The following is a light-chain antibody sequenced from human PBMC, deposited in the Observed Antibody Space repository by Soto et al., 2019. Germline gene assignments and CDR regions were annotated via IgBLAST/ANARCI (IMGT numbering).Light chain of an antibody. V-gene: IGKV1-5*01. J-gene: IGKJ1*01. CDR1: QSMSSW. Sequence: DIQMTKSPSTLSASVGDRVTITCRASQSMSSWLAWYQQKPGKAPKLLIYDASSLESGVPSRFSGSGSGTEFTLTISSLQPDDFATYYCQQYNSYSPWTFGQGTKVDIK. CDR3: QQYNSYSPWT. CDR2: DAS.